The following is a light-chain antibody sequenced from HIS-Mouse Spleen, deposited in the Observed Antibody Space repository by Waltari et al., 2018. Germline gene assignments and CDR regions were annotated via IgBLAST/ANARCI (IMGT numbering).Light chain of an antibody. V-gene: IGLV2-14*03. CDR1: SSPVVAYNY. Sequence: QSALPQPAPVSGSPGQSITIACTATSSPVVAYNYVSWYQQHPGKAPKLMIYDVSNRPSGVSNRFSGSKSGNTASLTISGLQAEDEADYYCSSYTSSSTLVFGGGTKLTVL. J-gene: IGLJ2*01. CDR2: DVS. CDR3: SSYTSSSTLV.